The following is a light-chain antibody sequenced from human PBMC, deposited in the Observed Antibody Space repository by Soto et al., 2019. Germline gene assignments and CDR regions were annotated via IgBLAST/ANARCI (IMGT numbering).Light chain of an antibody. J-gene: IGLJ1*01. CDR3: CAYAGTYTFYV. Sequence: QSVLTQPRSVSGSPGQSVTISCTGTSSDVGGYNYVSWYQQHPGKAPKLMINDVSKRPSGVPDRFSGSKSGNTASLTISGLQAEDEADYYCCAYAGTYTFYVFGTGTKLTVL. CDR2: DVS. CDR1: SSDVGGYNY. V-gene: IGLV2-11*01.